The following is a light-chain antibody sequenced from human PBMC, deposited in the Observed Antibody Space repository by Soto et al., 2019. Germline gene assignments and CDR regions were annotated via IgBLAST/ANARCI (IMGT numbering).Light chain of an antibody. CDR1: RSDVESYNL. J-gene: IGLJ1*01. CDR2: EVT. CDR3: CSYAGTTTYV. V-gene: IGLV2-23*02. Sequence: QSVLTQPASVSGSPGQSITLSCTGTRSDVESYNLVSWYQQQPGKALKLMIYEVTERPSGVSNRFSGSKSGDTASLTISGLQAEDEADYYCCSYAGTTTYVFGTGTKVTVL.